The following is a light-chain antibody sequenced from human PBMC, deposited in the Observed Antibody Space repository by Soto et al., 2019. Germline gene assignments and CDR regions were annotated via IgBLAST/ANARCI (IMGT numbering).Light chain of an antibody. CDR2: WAS. CDR1: QSVLYSSNNKNY. J-gene: IGKJ2*01. CDR3: QQYYSTPYT. Sequence: DIVMTQSPDSLAVSLGERATINCKSSQSVLYSSNNKNYLAWYQHKPGQPPKPPIYWASTRESGVPDRFSGSGSGTDFTLTISSLQAEDVAFYYCQQYYSTPYTFGQGTKLEIK. V-gene: IGKV4-1*01.